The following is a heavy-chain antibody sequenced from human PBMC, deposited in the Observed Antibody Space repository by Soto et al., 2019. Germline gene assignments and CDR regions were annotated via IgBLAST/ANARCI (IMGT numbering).Heavy chain of an antibody. D-gene: IGHD2-15*01. CDR3: AKEVHCGGGSCSWSEGFDY. J-gene: IGHJ4*02. Sequence: QVQLVESGGGVVQPERSLRLSCAASGFIFSSYGMHWVRQAPGKGLEWVAVISYEGSHTYYADSVKGQFTITRDNSKNTLYLQMNSLRPEDTAVYYCAKEVHCGGGSCSWSEGFDYWGQGTLLTVSS. CDR1: GFIFSSYG. CDR2: ISYEGSHT. V-gene: IGHV3-30*18.